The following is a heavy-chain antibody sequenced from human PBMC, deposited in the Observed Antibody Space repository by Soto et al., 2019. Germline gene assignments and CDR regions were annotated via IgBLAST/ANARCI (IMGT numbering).Heavy chain of an antibody. CDR1: GVTFSSYG. CDR2: ISYAGDYQ. J-gene: IGHJ4*02. CDR3: AKSRGGSSWYEGDS. D-gene: IGHD6-13*01. Sequence: VQLVESGGGVVQPGRSLRLSCAASGVTFSSYGMHWVRQAPGKGLEWVAVISYAGDYQYYADSVKGRFTISRDNSKNTLYLQMNTLRPQDTAVYFCAKSRGGSSWYEGDSWGQGTLVTVSS. V-gene: IGHV3-30*18.